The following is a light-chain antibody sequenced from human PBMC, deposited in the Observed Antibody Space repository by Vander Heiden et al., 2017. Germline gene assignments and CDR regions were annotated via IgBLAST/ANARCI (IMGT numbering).Light chain of an antibody. CDR3: QSYDSSLSGSWV. V-gene: IGLV1-40*01. CDR2: GNS. CDR1: SPNIGAGCD. Sequence: QSVLTQPPSVSGAPGQRVTIPCPGSSPNIGAGCDFPRHQQLPGTAPKLLIYGNSNRPSGVPDRFSGSKSGTSASLAITGLQAEDEADYYCQSYDSSLSGSWVFGGGTKLTVL. J-gene: IGLJ3*02.